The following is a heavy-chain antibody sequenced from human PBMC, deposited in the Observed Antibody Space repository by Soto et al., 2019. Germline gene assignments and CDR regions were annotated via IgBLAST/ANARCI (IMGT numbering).Heavy chain of an antibody. V-gene: IGHV4-30-4*01. Sequence: SQTLSLRCNVSGRSIRGVGCCWSWIRQPPGKGLEWIGDINYSGSTYYNPSLKSRVTISVDTSKNQFSLKLSSVSAADTAVHYCARGGYDFGSGDYTYYLDYWGQGTLVTVSS. J-gene: IGHJ4*02. CDR1: GRSIRGVGCC. CDR3: ARGGYDFGSGDYTYYLDY. D-gene: IGHD3-3*01. CDR2: INYSGST.